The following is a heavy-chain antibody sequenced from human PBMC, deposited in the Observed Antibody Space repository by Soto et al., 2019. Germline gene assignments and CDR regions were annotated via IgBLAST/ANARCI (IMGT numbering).Heavy chain of an antibody. J-gene: IGHJ4*02. D-gene: IGHD3-10*01. Sequence: VASVKVSCKPSGYTFSSIGISWVRQAPGQGLEWMGWISPYKGNTYYAQRLQGRVTMTTDTSTSTAYMELRSLRSDDTAVYFCARDLDGSGSYYTNYWGQGTLVTVSS. V-gene: IGHV1-18*01. CDR3: ARDLDGSGSYYTNY. CDR2: ISPYKGNT. CDR1: GYTFSSIG.